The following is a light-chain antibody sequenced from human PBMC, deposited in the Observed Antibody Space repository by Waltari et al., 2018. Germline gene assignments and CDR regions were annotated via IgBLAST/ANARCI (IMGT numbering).Light chain of an antibody. J-gene: IGKJ5*01. CDR3: QQRSNWPRT. V-gene: IGKV3-11*01. Sequence: EIVLTQSPAHLSLSPGERATLPCRASQCVSSYLAWYQQNPGQAPRLLIYDSSTRATGIPARFSGSGSGTDFTLTISSLEPEDFAVYYCQQRSNWPRTFGQGTRLEIK. CDR2: DSS. CDR1: QCVSSY.